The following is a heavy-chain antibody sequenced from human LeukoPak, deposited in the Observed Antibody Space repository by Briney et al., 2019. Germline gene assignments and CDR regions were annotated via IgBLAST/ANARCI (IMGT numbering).Heavy chain of an antibody. CDR3: ARGSGYGDSPGLH. CDR1: GYTFTSYD. J-gene: IGHJ4*02. CDR2: MSPNSGDT. V-gene: IGHV1-8*01. D-gene: IGHD4-17*01. Sequence: GASVKVSCKASGYTFTSYDFNWVRQATGQRPEWMGWMSPNSGDTGYAQKFQDRVTMTRNTSISTAYMELSSLRSDDTAVYYCARGSGYGDSPGLHWGQGTLVTVSS.